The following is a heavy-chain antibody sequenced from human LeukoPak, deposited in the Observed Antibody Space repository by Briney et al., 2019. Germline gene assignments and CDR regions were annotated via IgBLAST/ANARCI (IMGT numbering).Heavy chain of an antibody. D-gene: IGHD7-27*01. CDR3: ASYRSWGSFDY. J-gene: IGHJ4*02. CDR1: GGTFSSYA. V-gene: IGHV1-18*01. Sequence: ASVKVSCKASGGTFSSYAISWVRQAPGQGLEWMGWISAYNGNTNYAQKLQGRVTMTTDTSTSTAYMELRSLRSDDTAVYYCASYRSWGSFDYWGQGTLVTVSS. CDR2: ISAYNGNT.